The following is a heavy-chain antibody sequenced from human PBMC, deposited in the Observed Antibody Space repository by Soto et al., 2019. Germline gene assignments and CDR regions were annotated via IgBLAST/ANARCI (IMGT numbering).Heavy chain of an antibody. CDR2: ISSSSSYI. CDR3: AIVGHRVAGTGQLFDP. V-gene: IGHV3-21*01. J-gene: IGHJ5*02. Sequence: GGSLRLSCAASGFTFSSYSMNWVRQAPGKGLEWVSSISSSSSYIYYADSVKGRFTISRDNAKNSLYLQMNSLRAEDTAVYYCAIVGHRVAGTGQLFDPWGQGTLVTV. D-gene: IGHD6-19*01. CDR1: GFTFSSYS.